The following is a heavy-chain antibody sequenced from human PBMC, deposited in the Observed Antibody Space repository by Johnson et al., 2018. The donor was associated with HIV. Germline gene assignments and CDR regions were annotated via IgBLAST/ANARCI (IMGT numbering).Heavy chain of an antibody. V-gene: IGHV3-30*02. Sequence: QVQLVESGGGLVQPGGSLRLSCAASGFTFSSYGMHWVRQAPGKGLEWVAFIRYDGSNKYYADSVKGRFTISRDNSKNTLFLQMNSLRAEDTAAYFCAKNHFDSSALEAFDIWGQGTMVTVSS. J-gene: IGHJ3*02. D-gene: IGHD3-22*01. CDR1: GFTFSSYG. CDR3: AKNHFDSSALEAFDI. CDR2: IRYDGSNK.